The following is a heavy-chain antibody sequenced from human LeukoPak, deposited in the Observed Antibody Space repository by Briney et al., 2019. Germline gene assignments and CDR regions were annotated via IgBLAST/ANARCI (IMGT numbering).Heavy chain of an antibody. CDR3: AKGYYDFWSGYYYCYYMDV. CDR2: IWYDGSNK. J-gene: IGHJ6*03. V-gene: IGHV3-33*06. Sequence: GGSLRLSCAASGFTFSSYGMHWVRQAPGKGLEWVAVIWYDGSNKYYADSVKGRFTISRDNSKNTLYLQMNSLRAEDTAVYYCAKGYYDFWSGYYYCYYMDVWGKGTTVTVSS. CDR1: GFTFSSYG. D-gene: IGHD3-3*01.